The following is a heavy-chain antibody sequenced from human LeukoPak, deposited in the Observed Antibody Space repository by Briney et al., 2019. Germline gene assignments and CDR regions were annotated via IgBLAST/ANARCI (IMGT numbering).Heavy chain of an antibody. V-gene: IGHV3-7*01. CDR3: ARHGYLYCSSTSCHFDY. J-gene: IGHJ4*02. CDR1: GFTFSSYS. CDR2: IKQDGSEK. Sequence: GGSLRLSCAASGFTFSSYSMNWVRQAPGKGLGWVANIKQDGSEKYYVDSVKGRFTISRDNAKNSLYLQMNSLRAEDTAVYYCARHGYLYCSSTSCHFDYWGQGTLVTVSS. D-gene: IGHD2-2*01.